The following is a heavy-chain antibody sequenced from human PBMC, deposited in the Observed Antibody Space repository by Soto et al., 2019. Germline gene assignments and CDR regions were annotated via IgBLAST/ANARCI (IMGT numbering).Heavy chain of an antibody. V-gene: IGHV3-48*01. CDR2: VSISSSTR. CDR1: GGTFSSYS. J-gene: IGHJ1*01. D-gene: IGHD2-21*02. Sequence: GGSLRLSCAASGGTFSSYSMYWVRLGPGKGKEWVSYVSISSSTRYYADSGKGRLTISRDPAKTSLYLQMNSLRAEDTAVYNCARTVTHVVFRGPGTLVTLSS. CDR3: ARTVTHVVF.